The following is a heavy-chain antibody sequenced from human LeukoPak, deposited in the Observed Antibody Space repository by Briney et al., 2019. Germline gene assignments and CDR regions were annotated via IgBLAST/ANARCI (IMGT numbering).Heavy chain of an antibody. J-gene: IGHJ3*02. CDR1: GYTFTSYG. CDR2: ISAYNGNT. V-gene: IGHV1-18*01. Sequence: ASVKVSCKASGYTFTSYGISWVRQAPGQGLEWMGWISAYNGNTNYAQKLQGRVNTTTDTSTSTAYMELSRLRSDDTAVYYCARDLYHYDSSGSRGTFDIWGQGTMVTVSS. D-gene: IGHD3-22*01. CDR3: ARDLYHYDSSGSRGTFDI.